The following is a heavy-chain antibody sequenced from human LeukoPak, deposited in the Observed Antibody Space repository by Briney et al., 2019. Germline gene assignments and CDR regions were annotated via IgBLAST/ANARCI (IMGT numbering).Heavy chain of an antibody. V-gene: IGHV3-48*01. J-gene: IGHJ4*02. CDR1: GFTFSAYS. CDR2: ISGGGGTI. Sequence: GGSLRLSCAASGFTFSAYSMNWVRQAPGKGLEWVAYISGGGGTIYYADSVKGRFTISRDNAKNSLYLQMDGLRAEDTAVYYCARNQEIDYYDSSGFYWGVEYWGQGTLVTVSS. D-gene: IGHD3-22*01. CDR3: ARNQEIDYYDSSGFYWGVEY.